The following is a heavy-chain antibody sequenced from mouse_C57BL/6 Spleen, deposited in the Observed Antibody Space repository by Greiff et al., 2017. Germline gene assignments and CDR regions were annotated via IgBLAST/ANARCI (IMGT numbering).Heavy chain of an antibody. D-gene: IGHD2-4*01. Sequence: EVMLVESGGGLVKPGGSLKLSCAASGFTFSDYGMHWVRQAPEKGLEWVAYISSGSSTIYYADTVKGRFTISRDNAKNTLFLQMTSLRSEDTAMYYCAREGKLYYEYDGNYAMDYWGQGTSVTVSS. J-gene: IGHJ4*01. CDR3: AREGKLYYEYDGNYAMDY. CDR1: GFTFSDYG. V-gene: IGHV5-17*01. CDR2: ISSGSSTI.